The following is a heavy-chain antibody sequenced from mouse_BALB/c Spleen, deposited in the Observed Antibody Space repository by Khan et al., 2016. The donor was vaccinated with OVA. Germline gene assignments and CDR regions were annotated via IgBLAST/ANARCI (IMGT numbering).Heavy chain of an antibody. CDR3: ARRGLRWDFDY. J-gene: IGHJ3*01. CDR2: INPSTGYT. D-gene: IGHD1-1*01. Sequence: QVQLKESGAELAKPGASVKMSCKASGYTFINYWILWVKQRPGQGLEWIGYINPSTGYTEYNQNFKDKATLTADKSSSTAYMQLSSLTSEDSAVYYCARRGLRWDFDYGGQGTLVTVSA. V-gene: IGHV1-7*01. CDR1: GYTFINYW.